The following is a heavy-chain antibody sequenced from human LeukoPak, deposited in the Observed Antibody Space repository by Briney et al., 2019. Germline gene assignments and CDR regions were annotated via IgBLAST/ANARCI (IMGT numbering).Heavy chain of an antibody. D-gene: IGHD3-22*01. CDR2: ISSSGSTI. J-gene: IGHJ4*02. CDR1: GFTFSSNG. Sequence: GGSLRLSCAASGFTFSSNGMNWVRQAPGKGLEWVSYISSSGSTIYYVDSVKGRFTISRDNAKNSLYLQMNSLRAEDTAVYYCARSHYGGGYYADYWGQGTLVTVSS. CDR3: ARSHYGGGYYADY. V-gene: IGHV3-48*04.